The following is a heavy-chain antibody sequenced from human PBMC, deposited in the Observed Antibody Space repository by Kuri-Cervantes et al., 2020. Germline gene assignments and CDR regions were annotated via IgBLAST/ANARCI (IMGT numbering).Heavy chain of an antibody. Sequence: SVKVSCKASGGTLSSYAISWVRQAPGQGLEWMGGIIPIFGTANYAQKFQGRVTMARDTSTSTVYMELSSLRSEDTAVYYCARASDHDYEIDYWGQGTLVTVSS. CDR2: IIPIFGTA. CDR1: GGTLSSYA. J-gene: IGHJ4*02. CDR3: ARASDHDYEIDY. V-gene: IGHV1-69*05. D-gene: IGHD4-17*01.